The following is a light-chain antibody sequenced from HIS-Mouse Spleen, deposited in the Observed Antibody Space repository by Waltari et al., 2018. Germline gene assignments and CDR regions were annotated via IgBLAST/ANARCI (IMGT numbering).Light chain of an antibody. J-gene: IGLJ3*02. CDR1: SSDVGSYNL. CDR2: EGS. CDR3: CSYAGSWV. Sequence: QSALTQPASVSGSSGPSITISCTGTSSDVGSYNLVSWYQQHPGKAPKLMIYEGSKRPSGVSNRFSGSKSGNTASLTIAGLQAEDEADYYCCSYAGSWVFGGGTKLTVL. V-gene: IGLV2-23*01.